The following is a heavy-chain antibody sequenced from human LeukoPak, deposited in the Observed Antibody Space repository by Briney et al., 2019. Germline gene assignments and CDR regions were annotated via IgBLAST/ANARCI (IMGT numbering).Heavy chain of an antibody. J-gene: IGHJ5*02. CDR2: FDPEDGET. Sequence: ASVKVSCKVPGYTLTELSMHWVRQAPGKGLEWMGGFDPEDGETIYAQKFQGRVTMTEDTSTDTAYMELSSLRSEDTAVYYCATEAGYCSSTSCYLFWFDPWGQGTLVTVSS. D-gene: IGHD2-2*01. CDR3: ATEAGYCSSTSCYLFWFDP. V-gene: IGHV1-24*01. CDR1: GYTLTELS.